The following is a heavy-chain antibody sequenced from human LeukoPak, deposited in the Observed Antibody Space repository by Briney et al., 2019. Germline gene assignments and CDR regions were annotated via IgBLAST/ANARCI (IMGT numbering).Heavy chain of an antibody. CDR2: IKQDGSEK. J-gene: IGHJ4*02. CDR1: GFTFSRYW. V-gene: IGHV3-7*03. D-gene: IGHD5-24*01. CDR3: AREGSDGGYFDY. Sequence: GGSLRLSCAASGFTFSRYWMSWVRQGPREGLGWVGNIKQDGSEKYYVDSVKGRFTISRDNAKNSLYLQMDSLRAEDTAVYYCAREGSDGGYFDYWGQGTLVTVSS.